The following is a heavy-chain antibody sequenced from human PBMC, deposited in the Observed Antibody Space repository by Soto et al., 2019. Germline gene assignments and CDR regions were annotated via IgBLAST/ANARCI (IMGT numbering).Heavy chain of an antibody. CDR1: GGSISSYY. Sequence: SETLSLTCTVSGGSISSYYWSWIRQPPGKGLEWIGYIYYSGSTNYNPSLKSRVTISVDTSKNHFSLRLRSVTAADTAVYYCARVEHDFWSGYSYYYGMDVWGQGTTVTVSS. CDR3: ARVEHDFWSGYSYYYGMDV. D-gene: IGHD3-3*01. V-gene: IGHV4-59*08. J-gene: IGHJ6*02. CDR2: IYYSGST.